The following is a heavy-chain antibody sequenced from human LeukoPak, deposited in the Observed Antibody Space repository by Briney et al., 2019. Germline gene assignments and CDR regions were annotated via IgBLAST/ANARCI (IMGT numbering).Heavy chain of an antibody. CDR1: GFTFKTHA. V-gene: IGHV3-23*01. J-gene: IGHJ5*02. CDR3: ARDGEGQWLSWFDP. Sequence: GGSLRLSCAASGFTFKTHAMSWVRQAPGKGLEWVSRIDDSGVIRSYADSVKGRFTISRDNSKNTLYLQMNSLRAEDTAVYYCARDGEGQWLSWFDPWGQGTLVTVSS. D-gene: IGHD6-19*01. CDR2: IDDSGVIR.